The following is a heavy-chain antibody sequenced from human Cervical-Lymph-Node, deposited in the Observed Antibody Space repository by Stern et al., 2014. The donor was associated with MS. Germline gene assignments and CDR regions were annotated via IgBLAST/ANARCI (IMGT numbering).Heavy chain of an antibody. J-gene: IGHJ5*02. V-gene: IGHV4-61*02. D-gene: IGHD1-26*01. CDR2: INGRGST. CDR3: ATTRWDLFTWNWFDP. Sequence: GQLGGSCPGLVKPSQTLALPCTVSWGPISSSCYYWGWIRQPAGKGLEWIGRINGRGSTYYNPSPKRRVTISMDTAKNPFSLKLPLVTAADTAVYYCATTRWDLFTWNWFDPWGQGTLVTVSS. CDR1: WGPISSSCYY.